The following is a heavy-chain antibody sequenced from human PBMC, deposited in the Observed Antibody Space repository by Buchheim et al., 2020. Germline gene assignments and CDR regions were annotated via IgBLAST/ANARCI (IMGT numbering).Heavy chain of an antibody. Sequence: EVQLVESGGGLVQPGGSLRLSCAASGFTFISYWMSWVRQAPGKGLEWVANIKQDGSEKYYVDSVKGRFTISRDNAKNSLYLQMNSLRAEDTAVYYWARDSVTMVRGVIIRGGLDYWGQGTL. J-gene: IGHJ4*02. V-gene: IGHV3-7*01. CDR1: GFTFISYW. D-gene: IGHD3-10*01. CDR3: ARDSVTMVRGVIIRGGLDY. CDR2: IKQDGSEK.